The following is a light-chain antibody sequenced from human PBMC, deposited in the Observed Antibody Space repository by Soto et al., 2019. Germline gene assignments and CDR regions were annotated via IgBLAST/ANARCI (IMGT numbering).Light chain of an antibody. CDR1: SSDVGGYNY. CDR2: EVS. V-gene: IGLV2-14*01. Sequence: QSALTQPASVSGSPGQSITISCTGTSSDVGGYNYVSWYQQHPGKAPKLMIYEVSNRPSGVSSRFSGSKSGNTASLTISGLQAEDEAYYYCSSYTSSSTLYVFGTGTKVTVL. J-gene: IGLJ1*01. CDR3: SSYTSSSTLYV.